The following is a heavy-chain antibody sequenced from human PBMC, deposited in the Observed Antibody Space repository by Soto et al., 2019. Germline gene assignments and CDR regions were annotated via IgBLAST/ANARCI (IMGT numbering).Heavy chain of an antibody. Sequence: SETLSLTCTVSGGSISSYFWTWIRQPPGKGLEWIGYIHYSGTTSFFPSYNPSLRSRVTISEDTSKNQFSLKLLSVTTADTAVYFCAAGEASSRNLAPYYLDFWGQGTLVTVSS. CDR3: AAGEASSRNLAPYYLDF. D-gene: IGHD6-13*01. CDR1: GGSISSYF. J-gene: IGHJ4*02. CDR2: IHYSGTT. V-gene: IGHV4-59*01.